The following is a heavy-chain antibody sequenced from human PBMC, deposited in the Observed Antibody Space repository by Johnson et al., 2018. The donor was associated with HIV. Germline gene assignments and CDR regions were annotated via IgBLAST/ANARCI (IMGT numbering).Heavy chain of an antibody. CDR3: AREGTLGAFDI. Sequence: QVQLVESGGGLVQPGGSLRLSCAASGFTFSSYAMHWVRQAPGKGLEWVAVISYDGSHKYYADSVKGRFTISRDNSKNTLYLQMNSLRAEDTAVYYCAREGTLGAFDIWGQGTMVTVSS. V-gene: IGHV3-30*04. CDR1: GFTFSSYA. CDR2: ISYDGSHK. D-gene: IGHD1-1*01. J-gene: IGHJ3*02.